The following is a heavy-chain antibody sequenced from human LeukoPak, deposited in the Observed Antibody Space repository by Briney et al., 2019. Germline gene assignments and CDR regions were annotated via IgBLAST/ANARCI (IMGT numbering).Heavy chain of an antibody. D-gene: IGHD2-15*01. CDR3: ASPNCSGGSCHRSGFDY. Sequence: ASVKVSCKASGYSFTSYYMHWVRQAPGQGLEWMGIINPSGGSTSNAQKFQGRVTMTRDMSTSTVYMELSSLRSEDTAVYYCASPNCSGGSCHRSGFDYWGQGTLVTVSS. CDR1: GYSFTSYY. CDR2: INPSGGST. V-gene: IGHV1-46*01. J-gene: IGHJ4*02.